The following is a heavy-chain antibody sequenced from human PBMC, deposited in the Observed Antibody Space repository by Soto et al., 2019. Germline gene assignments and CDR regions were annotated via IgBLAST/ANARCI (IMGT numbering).Heavy chain of an antibody. CDR1: GDSITSGNYY. Sequence: SETLSLTCSVSGDSITSGNYYWSWIRQPPGNGLEWIGYIYSGGSTNYNRSLKSRVTISLDTSKNQVSLRLTSVTAADTAIYYCASDDSSTLDPWGQGTLVTVSS. CDR2: IYSGGST. CDR3: ASDDSSTLDP. J-gene: IGHJ5*02. V-gene: IGHV4-61*01. D-gene: IGHD2-2*01.